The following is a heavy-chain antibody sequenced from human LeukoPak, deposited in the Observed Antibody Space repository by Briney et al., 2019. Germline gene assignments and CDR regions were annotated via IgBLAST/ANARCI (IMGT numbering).Heavy chain of an antibody. CDR2: INPSGGST. CDR3: ARDGLRFYYFDY. J-gene: IGHJ4*02. V-gene: IGHV1-46*01. D-gene: IGHD3-3*01. CDR1: GYTFTSYY. Sequence: GSPVKVSCKASGYTFTSYYMHWVRQAPGQGLEWMGIINPSGGSTSYAQKFQGRVTMTRDTSTSTVYMELSSLRSEDTAVYYCARDGLRFYYFDYWGQGTLVTVSS.